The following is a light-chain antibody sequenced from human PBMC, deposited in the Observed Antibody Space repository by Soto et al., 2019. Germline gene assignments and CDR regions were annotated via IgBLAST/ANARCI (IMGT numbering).Light chain of an antibody. CDR2: DNN. CDR3: GTWDSSLSAGGYV. CDR1: SSNIENYY. V-gene: IGLV1-51*01. Sequence: QSVLTQPPLISAAPAQKVTIFCSGSSSNIENYYVSWYQQLPGTAPKLLIYDNNKRPSGIPDRFSGSKSGTSATLGITGLQTGDEADYYCGTWDSSLSAGGYVFGTRTEVTVL. J-gene: IGLJ1*01.